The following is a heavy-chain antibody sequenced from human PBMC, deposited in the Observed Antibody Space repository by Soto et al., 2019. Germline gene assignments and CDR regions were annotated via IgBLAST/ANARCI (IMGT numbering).Heavy chain of an antibody. V-gene: IGHV3-23*01. D-gene: IGHD6-13*01. CDR1: GFTFSNYA. Sequence: EMQLLESGGGLVQPGGSLRLSCVASGFTFSNYAMSWVRQLPGKGLEWVAVVSGRDTYTEYAESVKGRFTISRYNSRNTLYLQMNSLRVEDTALYYCAKDSLPGMAASGTVYWGQGTLVTVSS. CDR3: AKDSLPGMAASGTVY. CDR2: VSGRDTYT. J-gene: IGHJ4*02.